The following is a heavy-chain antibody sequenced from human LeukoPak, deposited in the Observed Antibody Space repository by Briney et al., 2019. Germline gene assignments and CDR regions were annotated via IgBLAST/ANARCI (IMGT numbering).Heavy chain of an antibody. CDR3: ARDMLLEDAFDI. Sequence: GGSLRLSCEVSGFTSDDHAINWVRQAPGKGLEWVANINWNGGSTGYGDSVKGRFTISRDNTKNSVFLQMHSLGGDDTALYYCARDMLLEDAFDIWGQGTMVIVSS. CDR2: INWNGGST. D-gene: IGHD3-10*02. CDR1: GFTSDDHA. J-gene: IGHJ3*02. V-gene: IGHV3-20*04.